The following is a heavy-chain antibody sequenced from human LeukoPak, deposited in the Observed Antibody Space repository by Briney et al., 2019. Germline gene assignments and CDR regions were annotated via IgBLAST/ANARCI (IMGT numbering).Heavy chain of an antibody. CDR1: GLPFSSYW. Sequence: QTGGSLRLPCAASGLPFSSYWISGVRHAPAKAREWVANKKQDESEKYYVDSVEGRFHIHRDKAKNSLYLQMNSLRAEDTAVYYCAREGGGSVVVTATLFDYWGQGTLVTVSS. J-gene: IGHJ4*02. CDR2: KKQDESEK. D-gene: IGHD2-21*02. CDR3: AREGGGSVVVTATLFDY. V-gene: IGHV3-7*01.